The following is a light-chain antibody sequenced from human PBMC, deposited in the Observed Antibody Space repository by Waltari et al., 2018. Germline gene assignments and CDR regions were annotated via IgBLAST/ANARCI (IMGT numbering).Light chain of an antibody. CDR2: ASS. Sequence: EVLLTQSPVTLSVSPGEPAPLSCRASESVNSDLAWYYQKPGQAPRPLMYASSARATGVPVRFTGSGFDTDFTLTISSLQSEDLGIYHCQQYNKWPPTFGGGTKVEIK. CDR1: ESVNSD. V-gene: IGKV3-15*01. J-gene: IGKJ4*01. CDR3: QQYNKWPPT.